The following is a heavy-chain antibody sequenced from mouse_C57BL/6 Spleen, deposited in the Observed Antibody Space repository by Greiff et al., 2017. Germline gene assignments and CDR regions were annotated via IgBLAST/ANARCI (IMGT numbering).Heavy chain of an antibody. J-gene: IGHJ2*01. CDR1: GFTFSDYY. D-gene: IGHD2-3*01. CDR3: ARRGDGYYFFFDY. CDR2: ISNGGGST. V-gene: IGHV5-12*01. Sequence: EVQGVESGGGLVQPGGSLKLSCAASGFTFSDYYMYWVRQTPEKRLEWVAYISNGGGSTYYPDTVKGRFTISRDNAKNTLYLQMSRLKSEDTAMYYCARRGDGYYFFFDYWGQGTTLTVSS.